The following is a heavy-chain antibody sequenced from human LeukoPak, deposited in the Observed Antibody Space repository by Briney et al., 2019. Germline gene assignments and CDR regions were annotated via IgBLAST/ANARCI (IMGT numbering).Heavy chain of an antibody. Sequence: GGSLRLSCAASGFTFSSYAMSWVRQAPGKGLEWVSAISGSGGSTYYADSVKGRFTISRDNSKNTLYLEMNSLRAEDTAVYYLAKGPKGGVIVQYFDYWGQGTLVTVSS. D-gene: IGHD3-16*02. J-gene: IGHJ4*02. CDR2: ISGSGGST. V-gene: IGHV3-23*01. CDR3: AKGPKGGVIVQYFDY. CDR1: GFTFSSYA.